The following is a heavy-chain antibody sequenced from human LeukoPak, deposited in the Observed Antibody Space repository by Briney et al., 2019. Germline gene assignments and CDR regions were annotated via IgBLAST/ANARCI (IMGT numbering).Heavy chain of an antibody. CDR3: AKDSRYGYRWDYDY. V-gene: IGHV3-48*03. CDR1: GFTFSSYE. D-gene: IGHD5-18*01. CDR2: ISSSGSTI. J-gene: IGHJ4*02. Sequence: PGGSLRLSCAASGFTFSSYEMNWVRQAPGKGLEGVSYISSSGSTIYYADSVKGRFTISRDNAKHSLYLQMNSLRAEDTAVYYCAKDSRYGYRWDYDYWGQGTLVTVSS.